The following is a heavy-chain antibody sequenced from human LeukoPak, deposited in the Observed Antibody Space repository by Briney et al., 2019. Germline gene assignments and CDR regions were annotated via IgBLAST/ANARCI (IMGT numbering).Heavy chain of an antibody. D-gene: IGHD3-16*02. J-gene: IGHJ6*03. CDR2: MNPNGGNT. Sequence: ASVKVSCKASGYTFTSYDINWVRQATGQGLEWMGWMNPNGGNTGYAQKFQGRVTMTRNTSISTAYMELSSLRSEDTAVYYCARGGPDYDYIWGSYRYLYYYYMDVWGKGTTVTVSS. CDR3: ARGGPDYDYIWGSYRYLYYYYMDV. V-gene: IGHV1-8*01. CDR1: GYTFTSYD.